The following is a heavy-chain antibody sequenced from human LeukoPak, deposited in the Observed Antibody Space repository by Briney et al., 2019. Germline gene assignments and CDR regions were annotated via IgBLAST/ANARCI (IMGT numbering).Heavy chain of an antibody. D-gene: IGHD6-13*01. CDR3: ARGIPAIAAAGASGYYFDY. J-gene: IGHJ4*02. V-gene: IGHV3-7*01. Sequence: GGSLRLSCAASGFTFSSYWLGWVRQAPGKGLEWVANIKQDGSEKYYVDSVKGRFTISRDNAKNSLYLQMNSLRAEDTAVYYCARGIPAIAAAGASGYYFDYWDQGTLVTVSS. CDR1: GFTFSSYW. CDR2: IKQDGSEK.